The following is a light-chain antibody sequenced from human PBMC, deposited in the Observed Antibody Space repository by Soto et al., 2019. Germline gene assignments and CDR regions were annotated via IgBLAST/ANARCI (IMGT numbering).Light chain of an antibody. CDR3: AAWDDTLNGYV. CDR1: SSNIGSTT. CDR2: KTD. J-gene: IGLJ1*01. V-gene: IGLV1-44*01. Sequence: QSVLTQPPSASGTPGQRVTISCSGGSSNIGSTTVSWFQILPGTAPKLLITKTDRRPSGVPDRFSGSKSGTSGSLAISGLQSEDDAEYYCAAWDDTLNGYVFGTGTKSPS.